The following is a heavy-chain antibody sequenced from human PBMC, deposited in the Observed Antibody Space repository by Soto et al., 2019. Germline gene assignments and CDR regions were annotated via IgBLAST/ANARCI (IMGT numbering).Heavy chain of an antibody. J-gene: IGHJ4*02. Sequence: PSETLSLTCAVYGRSFSGYYCSWSRQPPGKGLEWIGEINHSGSTNYNPSLKSRVTISVDTSKNQFSLKLSSVTAADTAVYYCARDFFRKEVIRPFDYWGQGTLVTVSS. V-gene: IGHV4-34*01. CDR3: ARDFFRKEVIRPFDY. CDR2: INHSGST. CDR1: GRSFSGYY. D-gene: IGHD3-22*01.